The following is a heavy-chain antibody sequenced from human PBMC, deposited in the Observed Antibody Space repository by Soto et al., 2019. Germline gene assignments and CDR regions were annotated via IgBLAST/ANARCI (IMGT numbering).Heavy chain of an antibody. CDR3: ARAPEADDLRFDP. J-gene: IGHJ5*02. V-gene: IGHV1-69*02. CDR1: GGTFSSYT. CDR2: IIPILGIA. Sequence: ASVKVSCKASGGTFSSYTISWVRQAPGQGLEWMGRIIPILGIANYAQKFQGRVTITADKSTSTAYMELSSLRSEDTAVYYCARAPEADDLRFDPWGQGTLVTVSS.